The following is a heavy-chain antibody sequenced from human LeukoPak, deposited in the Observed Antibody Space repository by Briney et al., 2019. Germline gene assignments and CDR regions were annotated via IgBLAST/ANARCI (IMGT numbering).Heavy chain of an antibody. CDR3: AGQAVDAGAGTTSYAFDV. CDR1: GGSFHSYY. J-gene: IGHJ3*01. V-gene: IGHV4-34*01. Sequence: SETLSLTCAVYGGSFHSYYWTWTRQPPGKGLEWVGEINHIGSNNYNPSLKSRVTILVDKSKNQFSLQLTSVTAADTAVYFCAGQAVDAGAGTTSYAFDVWDQGTMVTVSS. D-gene: IGHD1-14*01. CDR2: INHIGSN.